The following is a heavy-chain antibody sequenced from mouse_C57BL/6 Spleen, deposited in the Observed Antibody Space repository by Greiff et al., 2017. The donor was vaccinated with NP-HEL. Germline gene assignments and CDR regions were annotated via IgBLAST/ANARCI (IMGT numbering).Heavy chain of an antibody. V-gene: IGHV1-82*01. D-gene: IGHD2-5*01. CDR3: ARTYSNYWVAY. J-gene: IGHJ3*01. CDR2: IYPGDGDT. Sequence: VQRVESGPELVKPGASVKISCKASGYAFSSSWMNWVKQRPGKGLEWIGRIYPGDGDTNYNGKFKGQATLTADKSSSTAYMQLSSLTSEDSAVYVCARTYSNYWVAYWGQGTLVTVSA. CDR1: GYAFSSSW.